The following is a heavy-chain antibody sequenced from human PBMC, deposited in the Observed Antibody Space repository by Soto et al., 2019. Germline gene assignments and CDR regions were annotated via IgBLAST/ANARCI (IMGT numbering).Heavy chain of an antibody. D-gene: IGHD2-2*01. V-gene: IGHV1-18*01. Sequence: ASVKVSCKASGYTFTSYGISWVRQAPGQGLEWMGWISAYNGNTNYAQKLQGRVTMTTDTSTSTAYMELRRLRSDDTAVYYCARDAGYCSSTSCRGGYYGMDVWGQGTTVTVSS. CDR2: ISAYNGNT. CDR3: ARDAGYCSSTSCRGGYYGMDV. CDR1: GYTFTSYG. J-gene: IGHJ6*02.